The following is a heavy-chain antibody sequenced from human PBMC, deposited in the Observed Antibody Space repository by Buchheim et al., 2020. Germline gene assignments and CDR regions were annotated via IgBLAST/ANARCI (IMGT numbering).Heavy chain of an antibody. J-gene: IGHJ4*02. CDR1: GGSISSSSRY. V-gene: IGHV4-39*01. CDR3: ASFVAGTFDF. CDR2: IYYTGSA. D-gene: IGHD6-19*01. Sequence: QLQLQESGPGLVKPSETLSLTCTVTGGSISSSSRYWGWSRQPPGKGLEWIGSIYYTGSAYYNPSLKSRVTTSIDTSKNQLSLKLSSVTAADTAMYYCASFVAGTFDFWGQG.